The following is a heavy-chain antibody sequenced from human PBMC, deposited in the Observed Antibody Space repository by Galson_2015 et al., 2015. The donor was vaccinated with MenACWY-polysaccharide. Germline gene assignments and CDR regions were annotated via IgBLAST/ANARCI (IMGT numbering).Heavy chain of an antibody. J-gene: IGHJ5*02. V-gene: IGHV4-61*02. Sequence: TLSLTCSVSGGSISTGSSYWTWIRQPAGEGLEWIGRIHSRGSTDYSPSLKSRVTISTDTSRNQLSLNLSSVTAADTAVYYCARSLGYSDSAFDNGRDVDRRFDPWGQGTLVTVSS. CDR3: ARSLGYSDSAFDNGRDVDRRFDP. CDR1: GGSISTGSSY. D-gene: IGHD5-12*01. CDR2: IHSRGST.